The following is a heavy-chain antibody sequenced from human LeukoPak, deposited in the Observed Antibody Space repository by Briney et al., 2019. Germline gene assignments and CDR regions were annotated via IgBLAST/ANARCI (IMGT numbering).Heavy chain of an antibody. CDR1: GGSISSYY. Sequence: PSETLSLTCTVSGGSISSYYWNWIRQPAGKGLEWIGRIYTTGNAIYNPSLKSRVTMSIDTSKKQFSLSLSSVTAADTAVYYCARGKYYYDSNTSYRYFDPWGQGTLVTVSS. D-gene: IGHD3-22*01. CDR3: ARGKYYYDSNTSYRYFDP. CDR2: IYTTGNA. J-gene: IGHJ5*02. V-gene: IGHV4-4*07.